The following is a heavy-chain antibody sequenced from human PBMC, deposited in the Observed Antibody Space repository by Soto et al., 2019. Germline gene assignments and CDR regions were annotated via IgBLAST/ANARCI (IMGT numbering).Heavy chain of an antibody. J-gene: IGHJ6*02. CDR3: XSGVRSGFDESAYYYDYAMDV. D-gene: IGHD3-3*01. CDR1: GFSFSGDN. V-gene: IGHV3-48*01. CDR2: ISSSASTI. Sequence: AGSLRLSCAGTGFSFSGDNMNWVRQAPGRGLEWLSYISSSASTIYYADPVKGRFTISRDNDKKXXXXXXXXXXXDATADYYCXSGVRSGFDESAYYYDYAMDVWGQGTTVTVSS.